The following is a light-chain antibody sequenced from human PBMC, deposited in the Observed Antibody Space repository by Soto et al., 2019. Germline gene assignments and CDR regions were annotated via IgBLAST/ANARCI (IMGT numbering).Light chain of an antibody. J-gene: IGLJ3*02. CDR1: RSNIGSNT. CDR3: AAWDDSLNGWV. Sequence: QSVLTQPPSASGTPGQRITISCSGTRSNIGSNTINWYQRLPGTAPKLLIHDRDQRPSGVPERFSGSKSGTSASLAISGLQSEDEADHYCAAWDDSLNGWVFGGGTKVTVL. CDR2: DRD. V-gene: IGLV1-44*01.